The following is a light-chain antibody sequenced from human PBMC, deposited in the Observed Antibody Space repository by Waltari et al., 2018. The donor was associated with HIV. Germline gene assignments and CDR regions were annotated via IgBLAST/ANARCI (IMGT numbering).Light chain of an antibody. V-gene: IGKV3-15*01. J-gene: IGKJ1*01. Sequence: ERVMTQSPVTLSVSPGERATLSCRASQTVNHNLAWYQQKPGRAPRLLIYDASTRATGIPARFSGSGSGTEFTLTISSLQSEDFAVYYCQHYNNWPLAFGQGTKVEIK. CDR1: QTVNHN. CDR3: QHYNNWPLA. CDR2: DAS.